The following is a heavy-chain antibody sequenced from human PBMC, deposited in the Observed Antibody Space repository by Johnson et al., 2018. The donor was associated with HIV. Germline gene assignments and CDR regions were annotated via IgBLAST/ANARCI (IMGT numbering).Heavy chain of an antibody. Sequence: QVQLVESGGGVVQPGRSLRLSCAASGFTFSSYGMHWVRQAPGKGLEWVAVIWYDGSNKYYADSVKGRFTISRDNSKNTLYLQMNSLRAEDTAVYYCAKDYAVRMRANAFDIWGRGTMVTVSS. CDR2: IWYDGSNK. CDR3: AKDYAVRMRANAFDI. D-gene: IGHD6-19*01. J-gene: IGHJ3*02. CDR1: GFTFSSYG. V-gene: IGHV3-33*06.